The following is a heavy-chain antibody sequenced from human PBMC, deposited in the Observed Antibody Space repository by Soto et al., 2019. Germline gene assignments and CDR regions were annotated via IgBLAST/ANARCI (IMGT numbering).Heavy chain of an antibody. CDR3: ARDVPPGEAVHI. CDR2: INAVDGIT. CDR1: AYNFIVHT. Sequence: QVQLVQSGAEVKKPGASVKISCKASAYNFIVHTLYWVRQAPGQGLEWMGWINAVDGITKYSQDFQGRLTITRDTSTNTAYEHLSRLRSEDTAGYFCARDVPPGEAVHIWGQGTVVLVSS. V-gene: IGHV1-3*01. J-gene: IGHJ3*02.